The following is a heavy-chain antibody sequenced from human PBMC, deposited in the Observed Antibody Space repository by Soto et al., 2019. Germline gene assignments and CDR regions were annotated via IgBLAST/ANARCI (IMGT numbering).Heavy chain of an antibody. V-gene: IGHV1-69*13. D-gene: IGHD1-26*01. CDR3: ASHSGSSPEGRYYYGMDV. J-gene: IGHJ6*04. Sequence: ASVKVSCKASGGTFSSYAISWVRQAPGQGLEWMGGIIPIFGTADYAQKFQGRVTITADESTSTAYMELSSLRSEDTAVYYCASHSGSSPEGRYYYGMDVWGKGTTVPVSS. CDR1: GGTFSSYA. CDR2: IIPIFGTA.